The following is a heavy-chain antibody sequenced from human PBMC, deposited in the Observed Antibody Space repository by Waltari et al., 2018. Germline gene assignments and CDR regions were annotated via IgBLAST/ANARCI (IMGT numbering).Heavy chain of an antibody. CDR3: ARDGPILTTKRADYYYYGMDV. V-gene: IGHV1-18*04. CDR2: ISAYNGNT. D-gene: IGHD4-4*01. CDR1: GYTFTSYG. J-gene: IGHJ6*02. Sequence: QVQLVQSGAEVKKPGASVKVSCKASGYTFTSYGISWVRQAPGQGLEWMGWISAYNGNTNYAQKLQGRVTMTTDTSTSTAYMELRSLRSDDTAVYYCARDGPILTTKRADYYYYGMDVWGQGTTVTVSS.